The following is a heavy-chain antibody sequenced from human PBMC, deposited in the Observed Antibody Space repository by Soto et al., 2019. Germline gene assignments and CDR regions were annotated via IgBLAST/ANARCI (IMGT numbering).Heavy chain of an antibody. J-gene: IGHJ6*02. D-gene: IGHD2-2*01. CDR3: ARLDDIVVVPAAVQPYYYYGMDV. CDR2: IDPSDSYT. Sequence: GESLKISCKGSGYRFTSYWISWVRQMPGKGLEWMRRIDPSDSYTNYSPSFQGHVTISADKNSITAYLQWSSLKAPDTAMYYCARLDDIVVVPAAVQPYYYYGMDVWGQGTTVTVSS. CDR1: GYRFTSYW. V-gene: IGHV5-10-1*01.